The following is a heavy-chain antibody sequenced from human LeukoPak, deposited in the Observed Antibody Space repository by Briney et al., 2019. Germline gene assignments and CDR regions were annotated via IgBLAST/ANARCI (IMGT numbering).Heavy chain of an antibody. J-gene: IGHJ6*03. Sequence: GESLKISCKGSGYSFTSYWIGWVRQMPGKGLEWMGITYPGDSDTRYSPSFQGQVTISADKSISTAYLQWSSLKASDTAMYYCATHNYGGNANYYYYMDVWGKGTTVTVSS. CDR1: GYSFTSYW. D-gene: IGHD4-23*01. CDR2: TYPGDSDT. V-gene: IGHV5-51*01. CDR3: ATHNYGGNANYYYYMDV.